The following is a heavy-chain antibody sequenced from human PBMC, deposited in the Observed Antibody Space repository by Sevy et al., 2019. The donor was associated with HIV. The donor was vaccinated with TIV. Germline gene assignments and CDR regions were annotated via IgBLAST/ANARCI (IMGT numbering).Heavy chain of an antibody. Sequence: GGSLRLSCAASGFTFSTYSMTWVRQAPGKGLEWISDISSGSSHTNDADSVKGRFTISRDNAKNSLYLEMNSLRVEDTAVYYCARDRRNYGGQYFDYWGQGTLVTVSS. J-gene: IGHJ4*02. D-gene: IGHD4-17*01. CDR2: ISSGSSHT. CDR1: GFTFSTYS. CDR3: ARDRRNYGGQYFDY. V-gene: IGHV3-11*06.